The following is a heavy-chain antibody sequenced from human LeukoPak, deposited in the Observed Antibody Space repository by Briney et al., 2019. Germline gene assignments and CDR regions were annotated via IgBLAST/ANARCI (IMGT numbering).Heavy chain of an antibody. CDR3: ARLSSYYMDV. CDR2: IYYSGST. Sequence: SETLSLTCTVSGGSISSYYWSWIRQPPGKGLEWIGYIYYSGSTNYNPSLKSRVTISIDTSKSQFSVKLNSVTAADTAVYYCARLSSYYMDVWGKGTTVTVSS. D-gene: IGHD1-26*01. CDR1: GGSISSYY. V-gene: IGHV4-59*01. J-gene: IGHJ6*03.